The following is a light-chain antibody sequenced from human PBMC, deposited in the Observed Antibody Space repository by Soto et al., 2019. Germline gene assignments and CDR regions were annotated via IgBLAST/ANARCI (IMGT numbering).Light chain of an antibody. V-gene: IGKV1-39*01. CDR3: QQSYSTPYI. Sequence: DIQMTQSPSSLSASVGDRVTITCRASQSISSYLNWYQQKPGKAPKLLIYAASSLQSGVPSRFSGSGSGTDFTLTICSLQPEDFATNYCQQSYSTPYIFGQGTNLEIK. CDR1: QSISSY. CDR2: AAS. J-gene: IGKJ2*01.